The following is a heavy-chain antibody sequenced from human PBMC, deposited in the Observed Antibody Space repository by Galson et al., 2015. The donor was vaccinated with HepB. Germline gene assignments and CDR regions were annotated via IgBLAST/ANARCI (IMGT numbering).Heavy chain of an antibody. D-gene: IGHD3-3*01. CDR2: INPNSGGT. Sequence: KVSCQASGYTFTGYYMHWVRQAPGQGLEWMGWINPNSGGTNYAQKFQGRVTMTRDTSISTVYMKLSRLRSDDTAVYYCARDLGGSGSDDLDIWGQGTMVTVSS. CDR3: ARDLGGSGSDDLDI. CDR1: GYTFTGYY. J-gene: IGHJ3*02. V-gene: IGHV1-2*02.